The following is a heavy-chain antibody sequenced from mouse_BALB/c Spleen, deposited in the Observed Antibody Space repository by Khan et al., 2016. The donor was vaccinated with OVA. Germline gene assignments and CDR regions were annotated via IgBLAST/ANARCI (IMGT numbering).Heavy chain of an antibody. J-gene: IGHJ4*01. CDR1: GFSLTDHG. CDR3: AKQIWSPYYGMDY. CDR2: IWGGGST. Sequence: QVQLKQSGPGLVAPSLSLSITCTVSGFSLTDHGVSWIRHPPGKGLDWLGVIWGGGSTYYISVLKSRLSISKDNSKSQVFLKMNSLQTDDTAMYYCAKQIWSPYYGMDYWGQGTSVTVAA. D-gene: IGHD1-1*02. V-gene: IGHV2-6-5*01.